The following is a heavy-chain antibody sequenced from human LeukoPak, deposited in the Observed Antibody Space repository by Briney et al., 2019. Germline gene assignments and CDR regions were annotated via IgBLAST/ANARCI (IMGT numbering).Heavy chain of an antibody. V-gene: IGHV4-4*07. CDR2: IYTSGST. CDR3: ARTLSSWYSDWFDP. CDR1: GGSISSYY. D-gene: IGHD6-13*01. Sequence: PSETLSLTCTVSGGSISSYYWSWIRQPAGKGLEWIGRIYTSGSTNYNPSLKSRVTMSVDTSKNQFSLKLSSVTAADTAVYYCARTLSSWYSDWFDPWGQGTLVTVPS. J-gene: IGHJ5*02.